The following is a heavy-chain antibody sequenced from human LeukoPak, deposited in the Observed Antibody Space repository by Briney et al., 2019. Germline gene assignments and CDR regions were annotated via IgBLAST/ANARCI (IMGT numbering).Heavy chain of an antibody. Sequence: SETLSLTCTVSGGSISSSSYYWGWIRQPPGKGLEWIGNTFYSGSTYYNPSLKSRVTISVDKSKNQFSLKLSSVTAADTAVYYCARFGSGYYYFDSWGQGTLVTVSS. V-gene: IGHV4-39*07. D-gene: IGHD3-22*01. CDR3: ARFGSGYYYFDS. CDR1: GGSISSSSYY. CDR2: TFYSGST. J-gene: IGHJ4*02.